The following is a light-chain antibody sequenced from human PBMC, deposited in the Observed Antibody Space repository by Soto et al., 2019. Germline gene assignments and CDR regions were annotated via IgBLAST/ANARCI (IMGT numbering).Light chain of an antibody. J-gene: IGLJ1*01. CDR2: EVN. CDR1: SSNVGSYKL. CDR3: CSSGGSPPYV. Sequence: QSVLTQPASVSGSPGQSITISCTGTSSNVGSYKLVSWYQQHPGKAPKLMSFEVNKRPSGVSNRFSGSKSGNTASLTISGLKVEDEADYYCCSSGGSPPYVLGTGTKVTV. V-gene: IGLV2-23*02.